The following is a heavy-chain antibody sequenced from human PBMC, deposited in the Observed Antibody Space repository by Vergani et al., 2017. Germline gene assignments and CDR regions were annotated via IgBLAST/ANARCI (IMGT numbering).Heavy chain of an antibody. Sequence: EVQLVESGGGLVQPGGSLRLSCAASGFTFSSCSMNWVRQAPGKGLEWVSYISSSSSTIYYADSVKGRFTISRDNAKNSLYLQMNSLRAEDTPVYYCAGGGGIVVVPATIPGWFDPWGQGTLVTVSS. CDR2: ISSSSSTI. CDR3: AGGGGIVVVPATIPGWFDP. V-gene: IGHV3-48*01. J-gene: IGHJ5*02. CDR1: GFTFSSCS. D-gene: IGHD2-2*02.